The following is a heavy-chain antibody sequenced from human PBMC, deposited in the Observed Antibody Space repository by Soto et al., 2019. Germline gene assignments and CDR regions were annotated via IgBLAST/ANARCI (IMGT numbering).Heavy chain of an antibody. Sequence: SVKVSCKASGGTFSSYAISWVRQAPGQGLEWMGGIIPIFGTGNYAQKFQGRVTITADDSTSTAYMELSSLRSEDMAVYYCARAGYYDSSGYYPTAFDLWGQGTRVTVSS. D-gene: IGHD3-22*01. V-gene: IGHV1-69*13. J-gene: IGHJ3*01. CDR1: GGTFSSYA. CDR2: IIPIFGTG. CDR3: ARAGYYDSSGYYPTAFDL.